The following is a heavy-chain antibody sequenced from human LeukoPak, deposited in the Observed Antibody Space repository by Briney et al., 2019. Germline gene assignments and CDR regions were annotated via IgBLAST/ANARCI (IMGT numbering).Heavy chain of an antibody. Sequence: SETLSLTCAVSGGSISGFYWTWIRQPPGKGLEFIGQIHYSGSIDYNPSLKSRITMSVDTSKNQFFLSLNSVTAADTAVYYCAKFGLYYNMDVWGQGTTVTVSS. V-gene: IGHV4-59*03. CDR2: IHYSGSI. D-gene: IGHD3-16*01. CDR3: AKFGLYYNMDV. CDR1: GGSISGFY. J-gene: IGHJ6*02.